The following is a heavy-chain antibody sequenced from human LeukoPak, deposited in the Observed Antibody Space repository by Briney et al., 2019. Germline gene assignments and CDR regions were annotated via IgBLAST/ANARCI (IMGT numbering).Heavy chain of an antibody. V-gene: IGHV3-23*01. CDR2: ITGGGDTT. Sequence: GGSLRLSCAASGFTFSSYAMTWVRQAPGKGLEWVSAITGGGDTTYYAHSEKRRFTISRDNSKHTLSLQRNNLRAEDAAIYCWAKAANYDILTGYYLDYWGQGTLVTVSS. CDR1: GFTFSSYA. CDR3: AKAANYDILTGYYLDY. J-gene: IGHJ4*02. D-gene: IGHD3-9*01.